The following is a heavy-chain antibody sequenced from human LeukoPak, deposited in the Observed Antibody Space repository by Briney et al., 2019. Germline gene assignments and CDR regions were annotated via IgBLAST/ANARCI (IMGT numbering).Heavy chain of an antibody. Sequence: PSETLSLTCAVYGGSFSGYYWSWIRQPPGKGLEWIGEINHSGSTNYNPSLKSRVTISVDTSKNQFSLKLSSVTAADTAVYYCAREGGHEQQLVCGTSIDYWGQGTLVTVSS. CDR1: GGSFSGYY. D-gene: IGHD6-13*01. CDR3: AREGGHEQQLVCGTSIDY. CDR2: INHSGST. V-gene: IGHV4-34*01. J-gene: IGHJ4*02.